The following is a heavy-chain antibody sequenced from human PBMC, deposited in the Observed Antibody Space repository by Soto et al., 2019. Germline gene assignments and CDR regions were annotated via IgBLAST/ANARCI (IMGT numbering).Heavy chain of an antibody. J-gene: IGHJ4*02. CDR1: GGSFSGYY. V-gene: IGHV4-34*01. CDR2: INHSGST. Sequence: QVQLQQWGAGLLKPSETLPLTCAVYGGSFSGYYWSWIRQPPGKGLEWIGEINHSGSTNYNPSLKSRVTISVDTSKNQFSLKLSSVTAADTAVYYCARVKKTIAARPFDYWGQGTLVTVSS. D-gene: IGHD6-6*01. CDR3: ARVKKTIAARPFDY.